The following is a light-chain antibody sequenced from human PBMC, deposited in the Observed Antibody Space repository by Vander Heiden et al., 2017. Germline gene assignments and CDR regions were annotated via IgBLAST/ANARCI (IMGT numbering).Light chain of an antibody. V-gene: IGKV4-1*01. Sequence: DILMTQSPDSLAVSLGERATINCKSSQSVLYSSNNKNYLAWYQQKPGQPPKLLIYWASTRESGVPDRFSGSGYGTDFTLTISSLQAEDVGVYYCQQNDNNPTWTFGQGTKVEIK. J-gene: IGKJ1*01. CDR2: WAS. CDR3: QQNDNNPTWT. CDR1: QSVLYSSNNKNY.